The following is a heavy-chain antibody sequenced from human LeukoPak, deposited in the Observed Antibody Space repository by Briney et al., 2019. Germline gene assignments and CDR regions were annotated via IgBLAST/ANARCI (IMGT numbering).Heavy chain of an antibody. CDR2: ISAYNGNT. Sequence: GASVKVSCKASGYTFTSYGISWVRQAPGQGLEWMGWISAYNGNTNYAQKLQGRVTMTTDTSTSTAYMELRSLRSDDTAVYYCARYSSGWYWYYFDYWGQGTLVTVSS. J-gene: IGHJ4*02. CDR1: GYTFTSYG. V-gene: IGHV1-18*04. CDR3: ARYSSGWYWYYFDY. D-gene: IGHD6-19*01.